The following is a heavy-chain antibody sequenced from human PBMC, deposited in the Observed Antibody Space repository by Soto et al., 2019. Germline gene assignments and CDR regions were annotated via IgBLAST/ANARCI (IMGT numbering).Heavy chain of an antibody. Sequence: SETLSLTGTISGDSYSSDSYYWRWLRQAGWKGLEWIRNVQYSGSTDYNPSLKSRVTISVDRSKNQFSLKLSSVTAADTAVYYCARGGSHCSSTSRYIRGGFWNGMDVWGQGTTVTVS. D-gene: IGHD2-2*02. V-gene: IGHV4-61*01. CDR2: VQYSGST. CDR1: GDSYSSDSYY. J-gene: IGHJ6*02. CDR3: ARGGSHCSSTSRYIRGGFWNGMDV.